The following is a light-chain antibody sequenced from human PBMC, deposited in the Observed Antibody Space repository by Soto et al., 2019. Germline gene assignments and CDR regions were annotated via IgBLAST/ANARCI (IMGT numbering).Light chain of an antibody. CDR3: TSYTSSTTLYV. Sequence: QSALTQPACVSGSPGQSISISCTGPSSDVGDYISVSWFQHHPGKAPKLMIYEVSNRPSGVSNRFSGSKSANTASLTISGLQAEDEADYYCTSYTSSTTLYVFGTGTKLTVL. J-gene: IGLJ1*01. V-gene: IGLV2-14*01. CDR1: SSDVGDYIS. CDR2: EVS.